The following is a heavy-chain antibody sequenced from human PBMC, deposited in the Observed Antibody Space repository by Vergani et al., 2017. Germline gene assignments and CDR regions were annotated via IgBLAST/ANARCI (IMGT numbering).Heavy chain of an antibody. CDR3: AKGVSRAIAAAGP. V-gene: IGHV3-30*18. CDR1: GFTFSSYG. J-gene: IGHJ5*02. CDR2: ISYYGSKK. D-gene: IGHD6-13*01. Sequence: QVQLVESGGGVVQPGRSLRLSCAASGFTFSSYGMHWVRQAPGKGLEWVAVISYYGSKKYYADSVKGRFTISRDNSKNTLYLQMNSLRAEGTAVYYCAKGVSRAIAAAGPWGQGTLVTVSS.